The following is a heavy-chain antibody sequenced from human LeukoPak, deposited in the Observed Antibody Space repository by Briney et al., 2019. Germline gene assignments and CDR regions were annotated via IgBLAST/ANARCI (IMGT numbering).Heavy chain of an antibody. V-gene: IGHV3-23*01. D-gene: IGHD3-3*01. Sequence: GGSLRLSCAASGFTFSSYAMSWVRQAPGKGLEWVSAISAVGGSTYYADSVKGRITISRDNSKNTLYLQMNSLRAEDTAVYYCAKDEKITIFGVVIEAYNWFDPWGQGTLVTVSS. CDR2: ISAVGGST. CDR1: GFTFSSYA. CDR3: AKDEKITIFGVVIEAYNWFDP. J-gene: IGHJ5*02.